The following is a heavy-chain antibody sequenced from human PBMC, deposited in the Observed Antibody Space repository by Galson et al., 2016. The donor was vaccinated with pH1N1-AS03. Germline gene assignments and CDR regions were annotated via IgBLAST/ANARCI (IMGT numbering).Heavy chain of an antibody. CDR2: ISGNGFST. V-gene: IGHV3-64*01. J-gene: IGHJ4*02. CDR1: GFTFSSYA. CDR3: ARGPVSYANDLFPPPDY. D-gene: IGHD1-1*01. Sequence: SLRLSCAVGGFTFSSYAMFWVRQAPGKGLEYVSAISGNGFSTYYANSVKDRVTVSRDNSKNTLYLQMGSLRVEDMAVYYCARGPVSYANDLFPPPDYWGQGTLVTVSS.